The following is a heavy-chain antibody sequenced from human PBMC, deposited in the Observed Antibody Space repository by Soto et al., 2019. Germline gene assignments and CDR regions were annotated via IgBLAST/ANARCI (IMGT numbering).Heavy chain of an antibody. Sequence: SESLSLTCTASGASISNFYWSWIRQPPGKGLEWIGYVDYSGTANYNPSLKSRVSMSVDTSKNQLSLKVTSVTAADTAMYYCARADTAMTTPFDYWGQGTLVTVS. D-gene: IGHD5-18*01. CDR1: GASISNFY. CDR2: VDYSGTA. J-gene: IGHJ4*02. CDR3: ARADTAMTTPFDY. V-gene: IGHV4-59*12.